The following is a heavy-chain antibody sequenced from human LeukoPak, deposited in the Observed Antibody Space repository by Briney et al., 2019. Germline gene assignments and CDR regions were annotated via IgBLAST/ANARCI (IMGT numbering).Heavy chain of an antibody. Sequence: SETLSLTCTVSAGSISSSSYYWGWIRQPPGKGLEWIGSIYYGGTPSYNPSLRSRVTMSVDTSKNQFSLKLTSVTAADTAIYYCGRRGYSRSHFDSWGQGTLVSVSS. CDR3: GRRGYSRSHFDS. J-gene: IGHJ4*02. CDR2: IYYGGTP. V-gene: IGHV4-39*01. CDR1: AGSISSSSYY. D-gene: IGHD2-2*01.